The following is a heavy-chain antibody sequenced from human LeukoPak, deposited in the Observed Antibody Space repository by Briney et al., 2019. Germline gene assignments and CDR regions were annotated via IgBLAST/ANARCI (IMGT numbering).Heavy chain of an antibody. CDR3: ARDGYGNNYMDV. CDR1: GFSVSGNF. D-gene: IGHD5-18*01. CDR2: IYSGGTT. J-gene: IGHJ6*03. V-gene: IGHV3-53*01. Sequence: GRSLRLSCAASGFSVSGNFMSWVRQAPGKGLEWVSVIYSGGTTYYADSVRGRFTISRDNYKNTLYLQMNSLRAEDTAVYYCARDGYGNNYMDVWGKGTTVIVSS.